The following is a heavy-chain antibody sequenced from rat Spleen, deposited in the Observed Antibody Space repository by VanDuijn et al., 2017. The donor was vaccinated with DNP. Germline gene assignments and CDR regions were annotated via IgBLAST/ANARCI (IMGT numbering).Heavy chain of an antibody. D-gene: IGHD1-4*01. J-gene: IGHJ1*01. CDR2: IWSGGSR. CDR1: GFSLINYG. V-gene: IGHV2-15*01. CDR3: ARFPPGYYSYRDWHLDF. Sequence: QVQLKESGPGLVQPSQTLSLTCTVSGFSLINYGIVWVRQPPGKGLEWIGAIWSGGSRDYNSALKSRLTISRDTSKSQVFLKMSSLQTEDTAIYSCARFPPGYYSYRDWHLDFWGPGTMVTVSS.